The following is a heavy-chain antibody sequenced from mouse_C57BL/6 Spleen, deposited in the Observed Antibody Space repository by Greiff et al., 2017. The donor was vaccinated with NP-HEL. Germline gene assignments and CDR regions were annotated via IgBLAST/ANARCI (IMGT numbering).Heavy chain of an antibody. D-gene: IGHD4-1*01. CDR1: GFTFSSYG. Sequence: EVQGVESGGDLVKPGGSLKLSCAASGFTFSSYGMSWVRQTPDKRLEWVATISSGGSYTYYPDSVKGRFTISRDNAKNTLYLQMSSLKSEDTAMYYCARHRNWDAVDYWGQGTTLTVSS. CDR3: ARHRNWDAVDY. CDR2: ISSGGSYT. V-gene: IGHV5-6*01. J-gene: IGHJ2*01.